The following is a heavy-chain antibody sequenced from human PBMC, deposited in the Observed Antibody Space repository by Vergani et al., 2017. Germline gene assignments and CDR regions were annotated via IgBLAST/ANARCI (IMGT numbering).Heavy chain of an antibody. J-gene: IGHJ5*02. CDR3: AKDYRGKMATNNWFDP. D-gene: IGHD5-24*01. CDR2: ISGSGGST. Sequence: EVQLLESGGGWVQPGGSLRLSCAASGFTFRSYAMSWVRQAPGKGLEWVSAISGSGGSTYYADSVKGRFTISRDNSKNTLYLQMNSLRAEDTAVYYCAKDYRGKMATNNWFDPWGQGTLVTVSS. CDR1: GFTFRSYA. V-gene: IGHV3-23*01.